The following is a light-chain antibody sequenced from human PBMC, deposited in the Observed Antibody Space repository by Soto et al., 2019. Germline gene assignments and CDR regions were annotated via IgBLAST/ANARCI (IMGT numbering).Light chain of an antibody. CDR2: SAS. Sequence: DIQMTQSPSSVSASVGDRVTITCRANQDLGTGLTWYQHKPGKAPQVLIYSASILQSGVSSRFSGSGSRTQFTLTISSLQPEDFATYHCQPSNSFPPLFTFGPGTKVHF. V-gene: IGKV1-12*01. CDR3: QPSNSFPPLFT. CDR1: QDLGTG. J-gene: IGKJ3*01.